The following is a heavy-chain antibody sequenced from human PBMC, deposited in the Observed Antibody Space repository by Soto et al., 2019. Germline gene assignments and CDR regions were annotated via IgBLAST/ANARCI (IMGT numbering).Heavy chain of an antibody. Sequence: EVQVVESGGDLVQPGSLRLSCAASGFSVSRDYMNWVRQAPGKGLEWVSVIYSGGDKYYADSVKGRFTISRDNSKNLVSLQMTSLRTEDTAVYYCAGDPGDRNGMIVWGQGTTVTVSS. D-gene: IGHD1-26*01. J-gene: IGHJ6*02. CDR1: GFSVSRDY. CDR3: AGDPGDRNGMIV. CDR2: IYSGGDK. V-gene: IGHV3-66*01.